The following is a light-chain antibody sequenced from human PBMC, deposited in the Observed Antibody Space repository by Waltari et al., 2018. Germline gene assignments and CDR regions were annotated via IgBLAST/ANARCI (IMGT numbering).Light chain of an antibody. CDR1: SRDIGRYHL. CDR3: SSYAGSGTVV. V-gene: IGLV2-8*01. J-gene: IGLJ2*01. Sequence: QSALPQPPSASGSPGQSVAISCTGTSRDIGRYHLVSWYQPDPGKAPKLIVYDVTKRPSGVPDRFSGSKSGNTASLIVSGLQAGDEADYYCSSYAGSGTVVFGGGTKLTVL. CDR2: DVT.